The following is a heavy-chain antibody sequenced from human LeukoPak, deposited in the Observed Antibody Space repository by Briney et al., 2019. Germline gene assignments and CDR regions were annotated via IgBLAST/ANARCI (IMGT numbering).Heavy chain of an antibody. J-gene: IGHJ4*02. D-gene: IGHD6-19*01. V-gene: IGHV4-28*01. CDR3: ARHSSSGWYDVDH. CDR2: IYYSGST. CDR1: GYSIISSNW. Sequence: SDTLSLTFAVSGYSIISSNWWGWIRQSPGKGLEWIGYIYYSGSTYYNPSLKSRVTMSVDTSKNQFSLKVSSVTAVDTAVYYCARHSSSGWYDVDHWGQGTLVTVSS.